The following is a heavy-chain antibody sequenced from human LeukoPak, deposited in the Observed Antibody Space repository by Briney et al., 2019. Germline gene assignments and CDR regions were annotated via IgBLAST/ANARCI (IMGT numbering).Heavy chain of an antibody. D-gene: IGHD3-10*01. Sequence: GGSLRLSCAASGFTFSSYAMSWVRQAPGKGLEWVSAISGSGGSTYYADSVKGRFTISRDNSKNTLYLQMNSLRAEDTAVYYCAKDMSWGGSGSYYTPDYWGQGTLVTVSS. CDR1: GFTFSSYA. CDR2: ISGSGGST. CDR3: AKDMSWGGSGSYYTPDY. J-gene: IGHJ4*02. V-gene: IGHV3-23*01.